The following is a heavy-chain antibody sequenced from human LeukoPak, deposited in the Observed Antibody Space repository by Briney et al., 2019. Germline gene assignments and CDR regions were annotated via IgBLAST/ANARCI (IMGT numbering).Heavy chain of an antibody. CDR1: GYTFTSYD. Sequence: ASVKVSCKASGYTFTSYDINWVRQATGQGLEWMGWMNPNSGNTGYAQKFQGRVTMTRNTSISAAYMELSSLRSEDTAVYYCARGGAVAGYYYYYGMDVWGQGTTVTVSS. CDR2: MNPNSGNT. J-gene: IGHJ6*02. CDR3: ARGGAVAGYYYYYGMDV. V-gene: IGHV1-8*01. D-gene: IGHD6-19*01.